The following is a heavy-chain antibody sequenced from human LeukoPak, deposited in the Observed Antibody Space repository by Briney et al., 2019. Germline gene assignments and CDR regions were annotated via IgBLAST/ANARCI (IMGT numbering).Heavy chain of an antibody. Sequence: SETLSLTCTVSGGSISTYYWSWIRRPPGKGLEWIAYIHASGPTNYNPSLKSRITISVDTSKNQFSLKLSSVTAADTAVYYCARGGLVAAYDYWGQGTLVTVSS. J-gene: IGHJ4*02. V-gene: IGHV4-4*09. CDR3: ARGGLVAAYDY. CDR2: IHASGPT. D-gene: IGHD5-12*01. CDR1: GGSISTYY.